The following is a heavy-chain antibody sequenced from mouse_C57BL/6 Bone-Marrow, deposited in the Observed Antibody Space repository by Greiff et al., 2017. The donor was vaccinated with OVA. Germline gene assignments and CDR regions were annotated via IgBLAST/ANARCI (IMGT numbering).Heavy chain of an antibody. CDR1: GFSLTSYG. D-gene: IGHD2-4*01. J-gene: IGHJ1*03. CDR2: IWGDGST. CDR3: ATHYYDYDGRYWYFDV. V-gene: IGHV2-3*01. Sequence: VKLMESGPGLVAPSQSLSITCTVSGFSLTSYGVSWVRQPPGQGLEWLGVIWGDGSTNYHSALISRLSISKDNSKSQVFLKLNSLQTDDTATYYCATHYYDYDGRYWYFDVWGTGTTVTVSS.